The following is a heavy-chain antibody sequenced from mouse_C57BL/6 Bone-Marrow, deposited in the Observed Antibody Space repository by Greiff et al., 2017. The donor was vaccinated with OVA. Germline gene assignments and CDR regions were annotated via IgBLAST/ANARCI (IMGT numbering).Heavy chain of an antibody. CDR3: ARRGIFSYYYGSSSFAY. J-gene: IGHJ3*01. CDR1: GYTFTSYW. D-gene: IGHD1-1*01. Sequence: VQLQQPGAELVKPGASVKLSCKASGYTFTSYWMQWVKQRPGQGLEWIGEIEPSDSYHNYNQKFKGKATLTVDASSSTGYMQLSSLTSEDSAVYYCARRGIFSYYYGSSSFAYWGQGTLVTVSA. CDR2: IEPSDSYH. V-gene: IGHV1-50*01.